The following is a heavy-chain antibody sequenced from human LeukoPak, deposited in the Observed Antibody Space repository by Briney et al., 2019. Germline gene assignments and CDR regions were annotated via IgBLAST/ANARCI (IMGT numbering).Heavy chain of an antibody. CDR3: ARRRYYDGSGYLE. CDR2: IYYSGRT. D-gene: IGHD3-22*01. Sequence: SETLSLACSVSGDSISRSDSYWDWIRQPPGKGLEWIGTIYYSGRTYYSPSLKSRVTMSVDPPNNQFSLNLRSVTAADTAVYYCARRRYYDGSGYLEWGQGTLLSVSS. CDR1: GDSISRSDSY. V-gene: IGHV4-39*01. J-gene: IGHJ1*01.